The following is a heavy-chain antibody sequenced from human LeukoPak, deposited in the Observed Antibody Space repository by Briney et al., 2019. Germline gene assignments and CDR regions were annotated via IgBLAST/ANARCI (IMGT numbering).Heavy chain of an antibody. CDR1: GGSISSGDYY. CDR2: IYYSGST. V-gene: IGHV4-30-4*01. Sequence: PSQTLSLTCTVSGGSISSGDYYWSWIRQPPGTGLEWIGYIYYSGSTYYNPSLKSRVTISVDTSKNQFSLKPSSVTAADTAVYYCARYEQWLAFDYWGQGTLVTVSS. J-gene: IGHJ4*02. D-gene: IGHD6-19*01. CDR3: ARYEQWLAFDY.